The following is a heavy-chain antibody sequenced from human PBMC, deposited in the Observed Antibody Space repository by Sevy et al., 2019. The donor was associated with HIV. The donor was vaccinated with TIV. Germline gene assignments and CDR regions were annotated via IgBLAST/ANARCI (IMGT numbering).Heavy chain of an antibody. V-gene: IGHV3-23*01. CDR2: ISGSGGSA. CDR3: AKGRRGNTTNNWFDP. Sequence: GGSLRLSCAASGFPFSSYAMSWVRQAPGKGLEWVSTISGSGGSAYYADSVKGRFTISRDNSKNTLFLQMHSLRAEDTAVYYCAKGRRGNTTNNWFDPWGQGTLVTVSS. D-gene: IGHD3-16*01. J-gene: IGHJ5*02. CDR1: GFPFSSYA.